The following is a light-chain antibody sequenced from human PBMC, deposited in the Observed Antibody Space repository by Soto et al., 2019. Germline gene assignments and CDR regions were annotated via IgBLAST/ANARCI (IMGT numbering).Light chain of an antibody. J-gene: IGKJ4*01. Sequence: EIVMTQSPATLSVSPGERATLSCRATQSVSSNLASYQQKLGQAPRLLIYGASTRATGIPARFSGSGSGTECTLPISSVQSEYFAVYYCQQYKNWPLTFGGGTKVEIK. CDR3: QQYKNWPLT. V-gene: IGKV3-15*01. CDR1: QSVSSN. CDR2: GAS.